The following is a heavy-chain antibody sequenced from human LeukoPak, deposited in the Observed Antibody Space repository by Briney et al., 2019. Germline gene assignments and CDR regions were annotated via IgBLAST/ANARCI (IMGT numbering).Heavy chain of an antibody. CDR1: GFTFSDYY. CDR3: ARVSIVATTYGYYFDY. Sequence: PGGSLRLSCAASGFTFSDYYMSWIRQAPGKGLEWVSYISSSSYTNYADSVKGRFTISRDNAKNSLYLQMNSLRAEDTAVYYCARVSIVATTYGYYFDYWGQGTLVTVSS. D-gene: IGHD5-12*01. J-gene: IGHJ4*02. CDR2: ISSSSYT. V-gene: IGHV3-11*05.